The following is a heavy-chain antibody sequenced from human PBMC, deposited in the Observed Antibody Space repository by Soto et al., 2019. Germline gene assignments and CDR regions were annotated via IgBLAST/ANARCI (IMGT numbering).Heavy chain of an antibody. J-gene: IGHJ3*02. V-gene: IGHV3-7*03. CDR2: IKQDGSEK. D-gene: IGHD2-15*01. Sequence: GGSLRLSCAASGFTFSSNWMGWVRQAPGKGLEWVANIKQDGSEKYYVDSVKGRFTISRDNAKNSLYLQMNSLRAEDTAVYYCAKVDCSGGSCGGNDAFDIWGQGTMVTVSS. CDR1: GFTFSSNW. CDR3: AKVDCSGGSCGGNDAFDI.